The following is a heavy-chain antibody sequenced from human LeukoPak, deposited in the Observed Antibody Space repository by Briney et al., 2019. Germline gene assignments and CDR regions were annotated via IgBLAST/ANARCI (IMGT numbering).Heavy chain of an antibody. CDR1: GFTFSCYG. CDR3: ARDSGTYYYGMDV. CDR2: IWYDGSNK. J-gene: IGHJ6*02. Sequence: GGSLRLSCAASGFTFSCYGMHWVRQAPGKGLEWVAVIWYDGSNKYYADSVKGRFTISRDNSKNTLYLQMNSLRAEDTAVYYCARDSGTYYYGMDVWGQGTTVTVSS. D-gene: IGHD1-1*01. V-gene: IGHV3-33*01.